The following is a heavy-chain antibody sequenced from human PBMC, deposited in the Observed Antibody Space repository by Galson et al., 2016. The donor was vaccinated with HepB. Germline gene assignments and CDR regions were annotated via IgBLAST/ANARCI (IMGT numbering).Heavy chain of an antibody. V-gene: IGHV3-7*01. D-gene: IGHD1-26*01. CDR2: IKHDGSEE. Sequence: SLRLSCAASGFTFSSYWMSWVRQTPEKRLEWVAGIKHDGSEEYYVDSVRGRFTISRDNANNTLYLQMNSLRAEDTALYYCARAWPSVGANYWGQGTLVTVSS. CDR1: GFTFSSYW. CDR3: ARAWPSVGANY. J-gene: IGHJ4*02.